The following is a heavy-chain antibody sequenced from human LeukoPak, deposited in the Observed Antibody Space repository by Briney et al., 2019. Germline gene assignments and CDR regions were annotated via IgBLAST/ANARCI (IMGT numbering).Heavy chain of an antibody. CDR2: IYYSGTP. Sequence: PSETLSLTCTVWGGSISNYYWSWIRQPPGKGLEWIGYIYYSGTPNFTPSLNPRFTISVHTSNNHLSLKLNSLPAPDTAVYYCAAGHDRYFDYWGQGTLVTVSS. V-gene: IGHV4-59*01. J-gene: IGHJ4*02. CDR1: GGSISNYY. D-gene: IGHD5-12*01. CDR3: AAGHDRYFDY.